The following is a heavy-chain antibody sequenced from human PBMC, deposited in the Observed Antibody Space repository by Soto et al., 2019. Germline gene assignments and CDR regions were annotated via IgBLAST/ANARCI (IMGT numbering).Heavy chain of an antibody. CDR1: RGHVNDADWC. CDR3: ARAPSDYDYVWGASHGGWFDP. J-gene: IGHJ5*02. Sequence: SETLSLTCTVSRGHVNDADWCRCIRQPPGKALEWIGDIFYSGSTNYNPSLKSRVTISVDTPKNQFSLKLSSVTAADTAVYYCARAPSDYDYVWGASHGGWFDPWGQGTLVTVSS. V-gene: IGHV4-30-4*01. CDR2: IFYSGST. D-gene: IGHD3-16*01.